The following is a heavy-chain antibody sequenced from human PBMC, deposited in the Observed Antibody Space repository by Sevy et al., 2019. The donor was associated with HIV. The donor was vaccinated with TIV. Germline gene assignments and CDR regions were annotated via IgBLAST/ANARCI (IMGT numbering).Heavy chain of an antibody. CDR3: ARRRYYDSSGYYLDY. Sequence: GESLKISCKGSGYSFTSYWIGWVRQMPGKGLEWMGIIYPGHSDTRYSPSFQGQVTISADKSIGTAYLQWSSLKASDTAMYYCARRRYYDSSGYYLDYWGQGTLVTVSS. D-gene: IGHD3-22*01. CDR1: GYSFTSYW. J-gene: IGHJ4*02. CDR2: IYPGHSDT. V-gene: IGHV5-51*01.